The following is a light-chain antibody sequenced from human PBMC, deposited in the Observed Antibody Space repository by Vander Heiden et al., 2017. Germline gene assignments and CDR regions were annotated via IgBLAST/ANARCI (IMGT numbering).Light chain of an antibody. J-gene: IGLJ3*02. Sequence: SYVLTQPPSVSVAPGQTARIPCGGNNMGSKSVHWYQQKPCQAPVLVVYDDSDRPSGIPERFSGSNSGNTATLTISRVEAGDEADYYCQVWDSSSDSWVFGGGTKLTVL. CDR2: DDS. CDR1: NMGSKS. V-gene: IGLV3-21*02. CDR3: QVWDSSSDSWV.